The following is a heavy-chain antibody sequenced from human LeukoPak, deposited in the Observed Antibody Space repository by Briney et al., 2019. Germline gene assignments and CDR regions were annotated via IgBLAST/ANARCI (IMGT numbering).Heavy chain of an antibody. V-gene: IGHV1-2*02. J-gene: IGHJ4*02. D-gene: IGHD3-3*01. CDR1: GYIFTSYC. CDR3: ARDAFVLRFLEWSLGDY. CDR2: INPNSGGT. Sequence: GESLKISCKASGYIFTSYCIAWVRQAPGPGLEWMGWINPNSGGTNYAQKFQGRVTMTRDTSISTAYMELSRLRSDDTAVYYCARDAFVLRFLEWSLGDYWGQGTLVTVSS.